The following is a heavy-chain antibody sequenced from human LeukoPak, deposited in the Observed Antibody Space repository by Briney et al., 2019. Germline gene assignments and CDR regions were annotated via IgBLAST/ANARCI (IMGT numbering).Heavy chain of an antibody. CDR3: ASGRSAAGNFDY. Sequence: SETLSLTCTVSGGSISSGGYYWSWIRHQPGKGLEWIGYIYYSGSTDYNPSLKSRLAISVDTSKNQFSLKVTSVTAADTAVYYCASGRSAAGNFDYWGQGTLVTVSS. D-gene: IGHD6-13*01. V-gene: IGHV4-31*03. CDR1: GGSISSGGYY. J-gene: IGHJ4*02. CDR2: IYYSGST.